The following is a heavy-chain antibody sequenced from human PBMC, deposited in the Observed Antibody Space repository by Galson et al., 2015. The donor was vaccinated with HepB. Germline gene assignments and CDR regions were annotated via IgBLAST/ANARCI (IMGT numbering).Heavy chain of an antibody. V-gene: IGHV1-46*01. Sequence: SVKVSCKASGYTFTSYYMHWVRRAPGQGLEWMGIINPSGGSTSYAQKFQGRVTMTRNTSTSTVYMELSSLRSEDTAVYYCARTGGCSSTSCYAAPYYYGMDVWGQGTTVTVSS. D-gene: IGHD2-2*01. CDR2: INPSGGST. J-gene: IGHJ6*02. CDR1: GYTFTSYY. CDR3: ARTGGCSSTSCYAAPYYYGMDV.